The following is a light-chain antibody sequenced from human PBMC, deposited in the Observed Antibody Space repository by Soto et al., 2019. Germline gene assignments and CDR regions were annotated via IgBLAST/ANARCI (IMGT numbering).Light chain of an antibody. CDR2: EVT. CDR3: SSFRSSHTWV. CDR1: TSDVGGYNY. Sequence: QSVLTQPASVSGSPGQSITISCTGTTSDVGGYNYVSWYQQHPGKVPKAIIYEVTNRPSGISNRFSGSKSGNTASLTISGLQAEEEADYHCSSFRSSHTWVFGGGTKLTVL. J-gene: IGLJ3*02. V-gene: IGLV2-14*01.